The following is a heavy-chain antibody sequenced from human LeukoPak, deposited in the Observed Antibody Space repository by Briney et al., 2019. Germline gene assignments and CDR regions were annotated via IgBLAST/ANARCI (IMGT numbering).Heavy chain of an antibody. CDR2: ISAGGENT. D-gene: IGHD6-19*01. CDR3: AKSEGSSSARRFDY. V-gene: IGHV3-23*01. J-gene: IGHJ4*02. CDR1: GFTFASHA. Sequence: LPGGSLRLSCAASGFTFASHAMSWVRQAPGKGLEWVSAISAGGENTDYADSVKGRFTISRDNSRNTLYLQVNSLRAGDTAAYYCAKSEGSSSARRFDYWGQGTLVTVSS.